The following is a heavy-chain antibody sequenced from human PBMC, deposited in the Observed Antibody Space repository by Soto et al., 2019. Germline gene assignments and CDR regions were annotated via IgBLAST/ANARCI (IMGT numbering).Heavy chain of an antibody. V-gene: IGHV4-31*03. D-gene: IGHD1-26*01. CDR1: GGSISSGGYY. J-gene: IGHJ4*02. Sequence: SETLSLTCTVSGGSISSGGYYWSWVRQHPGKGLEWIAHIYHSGSPNYNPSLRSRVTTSVDTTKNQFSLKLNSVTAADTAVYYCARHSGSYFRDYWGQGTLVTVSS. CDR2: IYHSGSP. CDR3: ARHSGSYFRDY.